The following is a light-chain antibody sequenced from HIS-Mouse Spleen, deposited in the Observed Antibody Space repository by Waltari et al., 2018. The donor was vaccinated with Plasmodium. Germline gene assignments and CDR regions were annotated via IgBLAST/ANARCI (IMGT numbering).Light chain of an antibody. Sequence: DIQLTQSPSFLSASVGVRVTITFRARQGISSYLAWYQQKPGKAHKLLIYAASTLQSGVPSRFSGSGSGTEFTLTISSLQPEDFATYYCQQLNSYPYTFGQGTKLEIK. J-gene: IGKJ2*01. CDR2: AAS. CDR3: QQLNSYPYT. CDR1: QGISSY. V-gene: IGKV1-9*01.